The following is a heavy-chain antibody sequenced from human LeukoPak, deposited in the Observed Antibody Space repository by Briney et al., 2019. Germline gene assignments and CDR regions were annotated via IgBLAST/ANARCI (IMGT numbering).Heavy chain of an antibody. V-gene: IGHV4-39*07. Sequence: PSETLSLTCTVSGDSISSSSYFWGWIRQPPGKGLEWIGSIYYSGSTYYNPSLKSRVTISVDTSKNQFSLKLSSVTAADTAVYYCARGSITGTSWINDYWGQGTLVTVSS. J-gene: IGHJ4*02. D-gene: IGHD1-20*01. CDR1: GDSISSSSYF. CDR3: ARGSITGTSWINDY. CDR2: IYYSGST.